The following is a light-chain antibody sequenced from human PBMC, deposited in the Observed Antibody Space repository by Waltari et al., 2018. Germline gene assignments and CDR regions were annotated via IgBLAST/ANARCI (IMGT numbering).Light chain of an antibody. CDR2: GKN. J-gene: IGLJ2*01. Sequence: SSELTQDPAVSVALGQTVKIKCQGDSVRNFYSNWYQQKPGQAPLPVIYGKNNRPSGIPDRFSGSSAGNTASLTITGAQAEDAADYYCCSRDSSAFQLVFGGGTKLTVL. V-gene: IGLV3-19*01. CDR1: SVRNFY. CDR3: CSRDSSAFQLV.